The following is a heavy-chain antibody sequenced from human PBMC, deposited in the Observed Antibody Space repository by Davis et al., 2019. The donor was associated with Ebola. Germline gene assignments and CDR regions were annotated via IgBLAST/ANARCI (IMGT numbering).Heavy chain of an antibody. CDR3: AKSQLRSSSSSDWFDP. CDR1: GFTFSSYG. CDR2: ISYDGSNQ. V-gene: IGHV3-30*18. Sequence: GGSLRLSCAASGFTFSSYGMHWVRQAPGKGLEWVAVISYDGSNQYYADSVKGRFTISRDNSKNTLYLQMNSLSAEDTAVYYCAKSQLRSSSSSDWFDPWGQGTLVTVSS. D-gene: IGHD6-6*01. J-gene: IGHJ5*02.